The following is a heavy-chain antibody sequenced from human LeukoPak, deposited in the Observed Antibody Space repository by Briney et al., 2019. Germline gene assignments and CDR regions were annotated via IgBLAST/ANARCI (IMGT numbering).Heavy chain of an antibody. CDR2: INPSSGGT. Sequence: VSVTVSCTASGYTFTGYFMHWVRQTPGQGLEWIGWINPSSGGTNYAQNFQGRVTMTRVTSISTDYMELSSLRSDDTAVYYCARDSQDCGGDCTSDDRGQGTRVTVSS. V-gene: IGHV1-2*02. J-gene: IGHJ4*02. CDR3: ARDSQDCGGDCTSDD. D-gene: IGHD2-21*02. CDR1: GYTFTGYF.